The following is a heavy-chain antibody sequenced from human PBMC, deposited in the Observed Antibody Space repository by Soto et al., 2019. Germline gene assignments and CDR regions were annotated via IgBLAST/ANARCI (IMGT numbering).Heavy chain of an antibody. CDR3: ARPGVGATFAFDI. Sequence: GGSLRLSCSASGFTFSSYSMNCVRQAPGKGLEWVSYISSSSSTIYYADSVKGRFTISRDNAKNSLYLQMNSLRDDDTAVYYCARPGVGATFAFDIWAQGTMVTVSS. V-gene: IGHV3-48*02. D-gene: IGHD1-26*01. CDR1: GFTFSSYS. J-gene: IGHJ3*02. CDR2: ISSSSSTI.